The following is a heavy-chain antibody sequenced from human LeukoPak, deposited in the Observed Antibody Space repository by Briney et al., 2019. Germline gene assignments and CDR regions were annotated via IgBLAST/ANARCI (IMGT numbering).Heavy chain of an antibody. V-gene: IGHV3-74*01. CDR1: GFTLSNYW. CDR3: ARFVVVTAGDY. Sequence: GGSLRLSCSASGFTLSNYWMHWVRQAPGKGLVGVARLHSNGAFTTYADSVNGRFTISRDTAKNTLYLQMNSQRVEDTAVYYCARFVVVTAGDYWGQGTLVTVSS. CDR2: LHSNGAFT. J-gene: IGHJ4*01. D-gene: IGHD2-21*02.